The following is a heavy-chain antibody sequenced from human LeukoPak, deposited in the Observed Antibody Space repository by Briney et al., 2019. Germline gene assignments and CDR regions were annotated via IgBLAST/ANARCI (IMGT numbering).Heavy chain of an antibody. CDR2: IYSGSSST. J-gene: IGHJ4*02. CDR1: GFTVSSNY. D-gene: IGHD6-19*01. Sequence: PGGSLRLSCAASGFTVSSNYMSWVRQAPGKGLEWVSVIYSGSSSTYYTDSVKGRFTISRHNSKNTLYLQMNSLRAEDTAVYYCARVVSGWYDFDYWGQGTLVTVSS. CDR3: ARVVSGWYDFDY. V-gene: IGHV3-53*04.